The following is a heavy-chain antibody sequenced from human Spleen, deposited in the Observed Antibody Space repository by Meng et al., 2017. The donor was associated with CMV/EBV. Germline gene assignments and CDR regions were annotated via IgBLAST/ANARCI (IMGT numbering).Heavy chain of an antibody. CDR3: AREWGASYPYLDY. D-gene: IGHD1-26*01. CDR2: ISPSGST. J-gene: IGHJ4*02. Sequence: SETLSLTCAVHGVSFSHSDWTWIRQSPGKGLEWIGEISPSGSTNYNLSLKSRVTISRDTSNNQFSLNLTSVTAADTAIYYCAREWGASYPYLDYWSPGTLVTVSS. CDR1: GVSFSHSD. V-gene: IGHV4-34*01.